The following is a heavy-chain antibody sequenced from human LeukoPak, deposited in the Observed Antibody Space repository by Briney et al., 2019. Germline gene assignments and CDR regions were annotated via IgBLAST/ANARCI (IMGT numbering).Heavy chain of an antibody. Sequence: SQTLSLTCTVSGGSISSGGYYWSWIRQHPGKGLEWIGYIYYSGSTNYNPSLKSRVTISVDTSKNQFSLKLSSVTAADTAVYYCARGAYDILTGYSPDAFDIWGQGTMVTVSS. J-gene: IGHJ3*02. CDR1: GGSISSGGYY. CDR2: IYYSGST. V-gene: IGHV4-31*03. CDR3: ARGAYDILTGYSPDAFDI. D-gene: IGHD3-9*01.